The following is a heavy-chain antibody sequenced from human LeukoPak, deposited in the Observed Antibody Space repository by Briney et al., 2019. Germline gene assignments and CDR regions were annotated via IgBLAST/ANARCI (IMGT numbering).Heavy chain of an antibody. D-gene: IGHD5-12*01. CDR2: IYYSGST. V-gene: IGHV4-39*01. CDR1: GGSISSSSYY. Sequence: SETLSLTCTVSGGSISSSSYYWGWIRQPPGKGLEWIGSIYYSGSTYYNPSLKSRVTISVDTSKNQFSLKLSSVTAADTAVYYCAYSGYDFQDLNWFDPWGQGTLVTVSS. J-gene: IGHJ5*02. CDR3: AYSGYDFQDLNWFDP.